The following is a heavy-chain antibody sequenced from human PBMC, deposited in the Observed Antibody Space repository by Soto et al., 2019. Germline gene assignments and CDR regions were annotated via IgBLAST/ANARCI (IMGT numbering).Heavy chain of an antibody. Sequence: PSETLSLTCTVSGGSISSSSYYWGWIRQPPGKGLEWIGSIYYSGSTYYNPSLKSRVTISVDTSKNQFSLKLSSVTAADTAVYYCAGQGGGSGSSGVPFDYWGQGTLVTVSS. CDR2: IYYSGST. V-gene: IGHV4-39*01. CDR3: AGQGGGSGSSGVPFDY. CDR1: GGSISSSSYY. D-gene: IGHD3-10*01. J-gene: IGHJ4*02.